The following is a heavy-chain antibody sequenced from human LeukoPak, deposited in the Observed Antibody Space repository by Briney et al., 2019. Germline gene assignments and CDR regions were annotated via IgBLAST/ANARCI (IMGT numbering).Heavy chain of an antibody. J-gene: IGHJ6*03. CDR2: IWSDGNNR. CDR1: GFTFRNDG. Sequence: GGSLRLSPAASGFTFRNDGMHCVRQATGKGLEWVSFIWSDGNNRFYADAVKGRFTISRDNSKNMLYLQMDTLRAEDTALYYCVKDPGASVSGFHMDVGGKGTMVIVSS. V-gene: IGHV3-30*02. CDR3: VKDPGASVSGFHMDV. D-gene: IGHD2-8*02.